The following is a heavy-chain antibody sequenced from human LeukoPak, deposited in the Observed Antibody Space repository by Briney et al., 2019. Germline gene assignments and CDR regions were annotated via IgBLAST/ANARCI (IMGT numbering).Heavy chain of an antibody. Sequence: GASVKVSCKASGYPFTGYYIHWVRQAPGHGLEWMGWISSNNGVTKYARKFQDRVTLTRDISISTVYMELNRLTSDDTAVYYCARHMGHTGYFDFWGQGTLVTVSS. CDR1: GYPFTGYY. D-gene: IGHD1-26*01. J-gene: IGHJ4*02. CDR2: ISSNNGVT. CDR3: ARHMGHTGYFDF. V-gene: IGHV1-2*02.